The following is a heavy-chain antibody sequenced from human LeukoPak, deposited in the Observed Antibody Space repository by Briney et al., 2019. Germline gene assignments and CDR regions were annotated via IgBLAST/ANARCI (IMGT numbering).Heavy chain of an antibody. CDR1: GFTFSNYG. D-gene: IGHD2/OR15-2a*01. CDR2: LYSGGNT. V-gene: IGHV3-53*01. Sequence: GGSLRLSCEASGFTFSNYGMNWVRQAPGKGLEWVSLLYSGGNTYYADSVKGRFTISRDNSKNTLYLQMNSLRAEDTAAYYCARGPKSYYYYYYYGMDVWGQGTTVTVSS. CDR3: ARGPKSYYYYYYYGMDV. J-gene: IGHJ6*02.